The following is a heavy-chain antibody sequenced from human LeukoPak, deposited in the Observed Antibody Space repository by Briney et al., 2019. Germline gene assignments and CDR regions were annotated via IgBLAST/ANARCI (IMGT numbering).Heavy chain of an antibody. CDR2: ISGSGDST. D-gene: IGHD3-16*01. CDR1: GFTFSSYS. Sequence: GGSLRLSCAASGFTFSSYSMSWVRQAPGKGLEWVSAISGSGDSTYYADSVKGRFTISRDIYKNTLYLQMNSLRAEDTAVYYCAKDWDFDYWGQGTLVTVSS. J-gene: IGHJ4*02. CDR3: AKDWDFDY. V-gene: IGHV3-23*01.